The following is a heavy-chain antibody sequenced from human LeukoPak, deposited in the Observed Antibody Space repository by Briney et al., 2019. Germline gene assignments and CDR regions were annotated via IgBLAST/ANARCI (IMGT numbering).Heavy chain of an antibody. V-gene: IGHV3-43*02. D-gene: IGHD2-21*02. Sequence: AGGSLRLSCAASGFTFDDYAMHWVRQAPGKGLEWVSLISGNGDSTYYGDSVKGRFSISRDNIKNSLYLQMNSLRTEDTALYYCAKDIEAGTAEFSFDYWGQGTLVTVSS. J-gene: IGHJ4*02. CDR1: GFTFDDYA. CDR3: AKDIEAGTAEFSFDY. CDR2: ISGNGDST.